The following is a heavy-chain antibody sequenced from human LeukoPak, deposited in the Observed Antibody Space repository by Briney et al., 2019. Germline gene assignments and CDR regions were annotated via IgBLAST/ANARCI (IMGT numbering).Heavy chain of an antibody. CDR2: IFYSGST. CDR3: ARESLIFDAFDI. D-gene: IGHD2-21*02. CDR1: SGSISTSNYY. J-gene: IGHJ3*02. V-gene: IGHV4-39*07. Sequence: SETLSLTCTVSSGSISTSNYYWGWVRQPPGKALEWIGNIFYSGSTYYSPSLKSRVTISLDTSMNQFSLKLSSVTAADTAVYYCARESLIFDAFDIWGQGTMVTVSS.